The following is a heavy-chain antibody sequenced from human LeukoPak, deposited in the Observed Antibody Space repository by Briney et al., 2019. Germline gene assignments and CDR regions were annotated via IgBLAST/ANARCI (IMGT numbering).Heavy chain of an antibody. CDR3: SKWAGVSDTSNWYGPFDH. V-gene: IGHV3-23*01. Sequence: GGSLRLSCAASGFTFSSYAMSLVRQVPGKGLEWVSTISSSGGATYYADSVKGRFTISRDNSKNTLSLQMNSLSAEDTAIYYCSKWAGVSDTSNWYGPFDHWGQGTLVTVSS. CDR1: GFTFSSYA. D-gene: IGHD6-13*01. CDR2: ISSSGGAT. J-gene: IGHJ4*02.